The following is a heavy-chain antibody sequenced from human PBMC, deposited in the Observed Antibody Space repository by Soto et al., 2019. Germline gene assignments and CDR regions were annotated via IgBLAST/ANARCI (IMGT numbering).Heavy chain of an antibody. CDR1: GFTFSSYA. CDR3: AKGGLGLSEYSGYDHFDY. CDR2: ISGSGGST. Sequence: EVQLLESGGGLVQPGGSLRLSCAASGFTFSSYAMSWVRQAPGKGLEWVSAISGSGGSTYYADSVKGRFTISRDNSKNTLYLQMNSLRAEDTAVYYCAKGGLGLSEYSGYDHFDYWGQGTLVTVSS. J-gene: IGHJ4*02. V-gene: IGHV3-23*01. D-gene: IGHD5-12*01.